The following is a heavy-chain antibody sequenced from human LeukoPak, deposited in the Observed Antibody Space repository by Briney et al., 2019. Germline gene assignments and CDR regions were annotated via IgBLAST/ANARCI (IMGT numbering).Heavy chain of an antibody. Sequence: ASVKVSCKASVYTFTSYYMHWVRQSPGQGLEWRGIINPSGGSTSYAQKFQGRVTMTRDTSTSTVYMELSSLRSEDTAVYYCARERGRGYYDILTGVNWFDPWGQGTLVTVSS. CDR3: ARERGRGYYDILTGVNWFDP. V-gene: IGHV1-46*01. J-gene: IGHJ5*02. CDR2: INPSGGST. D-gene: IGHD3-9*01. CDR1: VYTFTSYY.